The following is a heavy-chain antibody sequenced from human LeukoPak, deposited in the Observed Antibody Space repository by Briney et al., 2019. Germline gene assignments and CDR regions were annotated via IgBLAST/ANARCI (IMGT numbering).Heavy chain of an antibody. CDR2: IKSKSDGEIT. Sequence: GGSLRLSCATSGFTLSNAWMSWVRQAPGEGLEWVGRIKSKSDGEITDYAAPGKGRFTIPRDDSKNTLYVQMNSLKTEDTAVYYCTTHPGYGSKWLLDHWGQGTLVTDSS. CDR1: GFTLSNAW. D-gene: IGHD2-2*01. J-gene: IGHJ4*02. V-gene: IGHV3-15*01. CDR3: TTHPGYGSKWLLDH.